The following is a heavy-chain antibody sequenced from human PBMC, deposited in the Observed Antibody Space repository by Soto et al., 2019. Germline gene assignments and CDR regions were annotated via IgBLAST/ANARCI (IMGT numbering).Heavy chain of an antibody. J-gene: IGHJ3*02. D-gene: IGHD4-17*01. CDR3: ARGYGSAIVAFDI. Sequence: ASVKVSCKASGYTFTSSDINWVRQATGQGLEWMGWMNPNSGNTGYAQKFQGRVTMTRNTSISTAYIELSSLRSEDTAVYYCARGYGSAIVAFDIWGQGTMVTVSS. CDR1: GYTFTSSD. CDR2: MNPNSGNT. V-gene: IGHV1-8*01.